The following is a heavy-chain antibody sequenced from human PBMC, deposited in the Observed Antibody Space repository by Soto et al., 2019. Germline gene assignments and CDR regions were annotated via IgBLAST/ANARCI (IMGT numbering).Heavy chain of an antibody. CDR2: IKQDGSEK. CDR3: ARDPRGWYGYYYYGMDV. V-gene: IGHV3-7*01. Sequence: EVQLVESGGGLVQPGGSLRLSCAASGFTFSSYRMSWVRQAPGKGLEWVANIKQDGSEKYYVDSVKGRFTISRDNAKNSLYLQMNSLRAEDTAVYYCARDPRGWYGYYYYGMDVWGQGTTVTVSS. J-gene: IGHJ6*02. CDR1: GFTFSSYR. D-gene: IGHD6-19*01.